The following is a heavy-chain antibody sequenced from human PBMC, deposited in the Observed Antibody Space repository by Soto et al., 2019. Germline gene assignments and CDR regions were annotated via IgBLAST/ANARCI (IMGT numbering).Heavy chain of an antibody. Sequence: QVHLVQSGAEVMKPGASVTVSCKASGYTFTSHYIHWVRQAPGRGLEWMGIINPSGGDTTYAQKFQGTLTMTRDTATRTVYMELSSLRSEDTAVYYCARGGCGGECSFDYWGQGTLVAVSS. D-gene: IGHD2-21*01. CDR1: GYTFTSHY. CDR3: ARGGCGGECSFDY. CDR2: INPSGGDT. V-gene: IGHV1-46*01. J-gene: IGHJ4*02.